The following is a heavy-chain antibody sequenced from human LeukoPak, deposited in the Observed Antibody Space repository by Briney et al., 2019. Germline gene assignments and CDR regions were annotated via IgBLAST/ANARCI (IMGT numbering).Heavy chain of an antibody. J-gene: IGHJ4*02. CDR3: ARESLGGYCSGGSCYSDY. CDR1: GFTFSSFA. Sequence: PGGSLRLSCVASGFTFSSFAMSWVRQAPGKGLEWVSAISGSGGSTYYADSVKGRFTISRDNSKNTLYLQMNSLRAEDTAVYYCARESLGGYCSGGSCYSDYWGQGTLVTVSS. V-gene: IGHV3-23*01. CDR2: ISGSGGST. D-gene: IGHD2-15*01.